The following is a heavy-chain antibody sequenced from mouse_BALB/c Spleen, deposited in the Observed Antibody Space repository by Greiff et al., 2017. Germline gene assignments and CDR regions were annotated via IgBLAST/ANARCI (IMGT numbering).Heavy chain of an antibody. V-gene: IGHV5-4*02. CDR1: GFTFSDYY. J-gene: IGHJ3*01. Sequence: EVKLVESGGGLVKPGGSLKLSCAASGFTFSDYYMYWVRQTPEKRLEWVATISDGGSYTYYPDSVKGRFTISRDNAKNNLYLQMSSLKSEDTAMYYCARDGAARATWFAYWGQGTLVTVSA. CDR3: ARDGAARATWFAY. D-gene: IGHD3-1*01. CDR2: ISDGGSYT.